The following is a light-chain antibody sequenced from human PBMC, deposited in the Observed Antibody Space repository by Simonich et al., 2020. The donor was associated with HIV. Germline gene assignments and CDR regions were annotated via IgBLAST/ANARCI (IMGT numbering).Light chain of an antibody. CDR1: QSISSY. CDR3: QQYYNFPS. J-gene: IGKJ3*01. Sequence: DIQMTQSPSSLSASVGDRVTVSCRASQSISSYLNWYQQKPGKAPELLIYGASTLQSGVPSRFSGSGSGTNFTLTISCLQSEDFATYYCQQYYNFPSFGPGTKVDVK. V-gene: IGKV1-39*01. CDR2: GAS.